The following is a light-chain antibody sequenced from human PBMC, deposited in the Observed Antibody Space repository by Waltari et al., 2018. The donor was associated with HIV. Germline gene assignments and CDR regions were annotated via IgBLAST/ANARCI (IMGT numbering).Light chain of an antibody. Sequence: DILLTQSPSSLSASVGDRVAIACRTSESVYTYLNWYQQRPGKVPKILIYGASSLQTGVPQRFRGGGSGTEFTLTIDNLQPEDFGTYFCQQSYNKVMFTFGQGT. CDR1: ESVYTY. CDR3: QQSYNKVMFT. J-gene: IGKJ2*01. CDR2: GAS. V-gene: IGKV1-39*01.